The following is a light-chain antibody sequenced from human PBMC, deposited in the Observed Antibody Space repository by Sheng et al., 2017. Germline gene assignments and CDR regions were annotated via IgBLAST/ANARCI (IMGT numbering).Light chain of an antibody. Sequence: EIVLTQSPDTLSLSPGERATLSCRASQIISGSYLVWYQQKPGQAPRLLIYGASTRATGIPDTFSGSGSGTEFTLTISSLQSEDFAVYYCQQRSNWPPRVTFGGGTKVEIK. J-gene: IGKJ4*01. CDR1: QIISGSY. CDR3: QQRSNWPPRVT. CDR2: GAS. V-gene: IGKV3D-20*02.